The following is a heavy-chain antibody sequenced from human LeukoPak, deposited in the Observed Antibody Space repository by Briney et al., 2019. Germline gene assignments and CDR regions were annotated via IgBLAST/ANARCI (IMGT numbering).Heavy chain of an antibody. CDR1: GFTFSSYE. V-gene: IGHV3-48*03. CDR3: ARNPDYDFWSGYYTGPDY. J-gene: IGHJ4*02. Sequence: GGSLRLSCAASGFTFSSYEMNWVRLAPGKGLEWVSYISSSGSTIYYADSVKGRFTISRDNAKNSLYLQMNSLRAEDTAVYYCARNPDYDFWSGYYTGPDYWGQGTLVTVSS. CDR2: ISSSGSTI. D-gene: IGHD3-3*01.